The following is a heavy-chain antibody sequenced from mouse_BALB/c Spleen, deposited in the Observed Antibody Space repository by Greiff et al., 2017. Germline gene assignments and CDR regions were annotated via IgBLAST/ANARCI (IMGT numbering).Heavy chain of an antibody. D-gene: IGHD4-1*01. J-gene: IGHJ2*01. Sequence: VQLQQSGAELARPGASVKLSCKASGYTFTSYWMQWVKQRPGQGLEWIGAIYPGDGDTRYTQKFKGKATLTADKSSSTAYMQLSSLASEDSAVYYCARSGDWDYYFDYWGQGTTLTVSS. CDR3: ARSGDWDYYFDY. CDR1: GYTFTSYW. V-gene: IGHV1-87*01. CDR2: IYPGDGDT.